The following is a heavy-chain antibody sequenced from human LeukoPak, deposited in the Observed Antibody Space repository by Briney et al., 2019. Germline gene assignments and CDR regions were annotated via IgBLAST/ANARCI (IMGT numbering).Heavy chain of an antibody. V-gene: IGHV3-23*01. CDR3: AREGISRKMDLDY. CDR2: ITNDNDDT. D-gene: IGHD2/OR15-2a*01. CDR1: AFTFSSNS. Sequence: GGSLRLSCEASAFTFSSNSMSWVRQAPEKGLEWVSSITNDNDDTFYADSVKGRFNIYRDDSKNTLYLQLNSLRAEDTAVYYCAREGISRKMDLDYWGQGTLVTVSS. J-gene: IGHJ4*02.